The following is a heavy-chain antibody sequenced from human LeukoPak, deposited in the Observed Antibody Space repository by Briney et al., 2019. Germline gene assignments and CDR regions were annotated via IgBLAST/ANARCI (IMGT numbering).Heavy chain of an antibody. J-gene: IGHJ4*02. Sequence: PSETLSLTCTVSGGSISSSSYYWGWLRQPPGKGLEWIGSIYYSGSTYYNPSLKSRVTISVDTSKNQFSLKLSSVTAADTAVYYCARVYEYSYLPDYWGQGTLVTVSS. V-gene: IGHV4-39*07. CDR2: IYYSGST. CDR1: GGSISSSSYY. CDR3: ARVYEYSYLPDY. D-gene: IGHD5-18*01.